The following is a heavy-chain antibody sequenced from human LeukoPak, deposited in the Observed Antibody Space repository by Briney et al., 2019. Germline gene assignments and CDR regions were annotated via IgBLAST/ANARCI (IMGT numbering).Heavy chain of an antibody. Sequence: SETLSLTCTVSGGSINSCSYYWSWIRQPAGKGLEWIGSIYHSGSTYYNPSLKSLVTISVDTSKNQFSLKLSTVTAADTALYYCARGSAVDSLSPFAYWGQGTLVTASS. CDR2: IYHSGST. D-gene: IGHD5-12*01. CDR1: GGSINSCSYY. V-gene: IGHV4-39*07. J-gene: IGHJ4*02. CDR3: ARGSAVDSLSPFAY.